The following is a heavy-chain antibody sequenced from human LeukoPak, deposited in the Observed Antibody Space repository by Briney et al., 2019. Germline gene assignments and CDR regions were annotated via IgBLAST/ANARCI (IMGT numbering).Heavy chain of an antibody. CDR3: ARDCSGGSCYSFDY. CDR2: IWYDGSNK. D-gene: IGHD2-15*01. V-gene: IGHV3-33*08. J-gene: IGHJ4*02. Sequence: PGRSLRLSCAASGFTFSSYGMHWVRQAPGKGLEWVAVIWYDGSNKYYADSVKGRFTISRDNSKNTLYLQMNSLRAEDTAVYYCARDCSGGSCYSFDYWGQGTLVTVSS. CDR1: GFTFSSYG.